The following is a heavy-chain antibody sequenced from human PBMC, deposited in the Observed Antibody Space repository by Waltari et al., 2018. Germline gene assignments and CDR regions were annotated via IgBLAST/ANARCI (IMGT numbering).Heavy chain of an antibody. CDR3: ARDRASLGHPMSREFDY. CDR1: GYIFTAYY. D-gene: IGHD3-10*02. V-gene: IGHV1-2*02. CDR2: VNPRSGDT. J-gene: IGHJ4*02. Sequence: QIQLVQSGAEVKKPGASVKVSCKPSGYIFTAYYVPWLRQAPGQGLEWMVKVNPRSGDTTYEQKFQYRVTLIADTSINTAYMELTRLTSDDTAVYYCARDRASLGHPMSREFDYWGRGTLVTVS.